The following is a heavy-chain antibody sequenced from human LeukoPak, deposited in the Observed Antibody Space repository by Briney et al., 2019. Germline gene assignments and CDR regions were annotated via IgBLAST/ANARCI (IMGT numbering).Heavy chain of an antibody. CDR3: ARVANLVAGFYNWFDP. V-gene: IGHV4-39*01. CDR2: IYYSGST. CDR1: GGSISSSSYY. J-gene: IGHJ5*02. D-gene: IGHD6-19*01. Sequence: SETLSLACTVSGGSISSSSYYWGWIRQPPGKGLEWIGSIYYSGSTYYNPSLKSRVTRSVDTSKNQFSLKLSSVTAADTAVYYCARVANLVAGFYNWFDPWGQGTLVTVSS.